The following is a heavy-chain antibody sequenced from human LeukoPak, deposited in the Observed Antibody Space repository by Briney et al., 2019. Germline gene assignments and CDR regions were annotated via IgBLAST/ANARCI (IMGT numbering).Heavy chain of an antibody. CDR2: ISGSGGST. Sequence: PGGSLRLSCAASGFTFSSYAMSWVRQAPGKGLEWASAISGSGGSTYYADSVKGRFTISRDNSKNSLYLQMNSLRAEDTAVYYCARDWSAAAGRLATYAFDIWGQGTMVTVSS. CDR3: ARDWSAAAGRLATYAFDI. CDR1: GFTFSSYA. D-gene: IGHD6-13*01. V-gene: IGHV3-23*01. J-gene: IGHJ3*02.